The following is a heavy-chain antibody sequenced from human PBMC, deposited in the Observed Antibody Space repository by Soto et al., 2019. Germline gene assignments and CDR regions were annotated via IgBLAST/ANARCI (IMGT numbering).Heavy chain of an antibody. Sequence: PGESLKISCKGSGYSFTCYWIGWVRQMPGKGLEWMGIIYPGDSDTRYSPSSQGQVTISADKSISTAYLQWSSLKASDTAMYYCARLYYYDSSGQPNPNYYYGMDVWGQGTTVTVSS. CDR2: IYPGDSDT. V-gene: IGHV5-51*01. J-gene: IGHJ6*02. D-gene: IGHD3-22*01. CDR1: GYSFTCYW. CDR3: ARLYYYDSSGQPNPNYYYGMDV.